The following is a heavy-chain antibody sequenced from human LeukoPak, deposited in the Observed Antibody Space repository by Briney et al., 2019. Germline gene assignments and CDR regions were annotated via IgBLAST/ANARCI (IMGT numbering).Heavy chain of an antibody. CDR3: ARASLTVTPLFDY. J-gene: IGHJ4*02. Sequence: PGGSLRLSYAAYGFSVSANYMSWVRQAPGKGLEWVSVIYSGGSTYYADSVKGRFTISRDNSKNTLYLQMNSLRSEDTAVYYCARASLTVTPLFDYWGQGTLVTVSS. CDR2: IYSGGST. V-gene: IGHV3-53*05. D-gene: IGHD4-17*01. CDR1: GFSVSANY.